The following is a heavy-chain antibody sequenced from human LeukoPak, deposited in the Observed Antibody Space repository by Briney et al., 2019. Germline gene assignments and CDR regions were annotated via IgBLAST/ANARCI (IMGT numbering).Heavy chain of an antibody. Sequence: ASVKVSCKASGYTFTGYYMHWVRQAPGQGLEWMGWINPNSGGTNYAQKFQGRVTMTRDTSISTAYMELSRLRSDDTAVYYCARAGVLLWFGEFNRFGPWGQGTLVTVSS. CDR3: ARAGVLLWFGEFNRFGP. J-gene: IGHJ5*02. V-gene: IGHV1-2*02. D-gene: IGHD3-10*01. CDR2: INPNSGGT. CDR1: GYTFTGYY.